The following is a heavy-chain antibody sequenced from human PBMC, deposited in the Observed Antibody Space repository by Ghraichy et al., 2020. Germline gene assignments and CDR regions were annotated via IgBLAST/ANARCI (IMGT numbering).Heavy chain of an antibody. D-gene: IGHD1-20*01. CDR3: ARDNWNDVGVDY. CDR1: GFTFSSYA. CDR2: ISSNGGST. V-gene: IGHV3-64*01. Sequence: GGSLRLSCAASGFTFSSYAMHWVRQAPGKGLEYVSAISSNGGSTYYANSVKGRFTISRDNSKNTLYLQMGSLRAEDMAVYYCARDNWNDVGVDYWGQGTLVTVSS. J-gene: IGHJ4*02.